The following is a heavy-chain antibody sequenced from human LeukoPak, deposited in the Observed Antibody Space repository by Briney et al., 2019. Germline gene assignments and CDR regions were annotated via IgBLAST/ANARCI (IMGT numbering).Heavy chain of an antibody. V-gene: IGHV4-30-4*01. CDR1: GGSISSGDYY. D-gene: IGHD2-2*03. Sequence: SETLSLTCTVSGGSISSGDYYWSWIRQPPGKGLEWIGYIYYSGSTYYNPSLKSRVTISVDTSKNQFSLKLSSVTAADTAVYYCARVGYCSSTSCYEFDYWGQGTLVTVSS. CDR3: ARVGYCSSTSCYEFDY. J-gene: IGHJ4*02. CDR2: IYYSGST.